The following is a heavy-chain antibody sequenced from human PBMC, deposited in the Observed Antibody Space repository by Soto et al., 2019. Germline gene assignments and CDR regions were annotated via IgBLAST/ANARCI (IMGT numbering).Heavy chain of an antibody. CDR2: IYYSGST. CDR3: ARSGYSYGPNPLLY. J-gene: IGHJ4*02. Sequence: SGTLSLTRPVSCCSIHSGGYYWGLVRQHPGKGLEWIGYIYYSGSTYYNPSLKSRVTISVDTSKNQFSLKLSSVTAADTAVYYCARSGYSYGPNPLLYWGQGTLVT. V-gene: IGHV4-31*03. CDR1: CCSIHSGGYY. D-gene: IGHD5-18*01.